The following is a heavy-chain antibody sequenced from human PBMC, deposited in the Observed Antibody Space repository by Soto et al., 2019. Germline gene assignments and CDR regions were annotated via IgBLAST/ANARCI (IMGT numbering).Heavy chain of an antibody. D-gene: IGHD4-17*01. CDR2: IYHSGST. V-gene: IGHV4-30-2*01. Sequence: SETLSLTCAVSGGSISSGGYSWSWIRQPPGKGLEWIGYIYHSGSTYYNPSLKSRVTISVDRSKNQFSLKLSSVTAADTAVYYCARAMTTVTTIDCWGQGTLVTVSS. CDR1: GGSISSGGYS. CDR3: ARAMTTVTTIDC. J-gene: IGHJ4*02.